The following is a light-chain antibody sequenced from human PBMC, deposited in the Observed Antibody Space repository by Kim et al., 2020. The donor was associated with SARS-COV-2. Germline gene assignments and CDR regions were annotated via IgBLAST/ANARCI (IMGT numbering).Light chain of an antibody. CDR2: DAS. V-gene: IGKV1-33*01. CDR3: QQFDTLPLT. J-gene: IGKJ4*01. Sequence: DIQMTQSPSSLSASVGDRVTITCRASHDINIFLNWFQQKPGEAPKLLISDASSLETGLPSRFSGSGSGTYFTFTISSLQPGDVATYYCQQFDTLPLTFGGGTKVEI. CDR1: HDINIF.